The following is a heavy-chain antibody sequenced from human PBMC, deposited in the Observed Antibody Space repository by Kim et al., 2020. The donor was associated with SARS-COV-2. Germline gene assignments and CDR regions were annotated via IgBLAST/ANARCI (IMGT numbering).Heavy chain of an antibody. D-gene: IGHD6-13*01. V-gene: IGHV1-69*02. CDR1: GDTFNKYS. CDR3: TTSTGIKAAGSFDP. J-gene: IGHJ5*02. CDR2: IIPFLGRT. Sequence: SVKVSCKASGDTFNKYSINWVRQAPGQGLEWLGRIIPFLGRTQYAQKLQSRVTISADRSTSTAYMELSSLTSEDTAVYYCTTSTGIKAAGSFDPWGQGTLVTVSS.